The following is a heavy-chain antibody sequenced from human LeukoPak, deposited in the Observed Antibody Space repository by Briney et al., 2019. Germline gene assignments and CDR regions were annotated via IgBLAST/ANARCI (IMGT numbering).Heavy chain of an antibody. J-gene: IGHJ4*02. CDR3: AKVDGVMDY. Sequence: GGSLRLSCVASGFSFSSYAMHWVRQAPGKGLEWVSVICDGGGCTYYADSVKGRITISRDNSKNTLYLQINSLGVDGTGVYYCAKVDGVMDYWGQGTLVTVSS. V-gene: IGHV3-23*01. D-gene: IGHD2-21*01. CDR1: GFSFSSYA. CDR2: ICDGGGCT.